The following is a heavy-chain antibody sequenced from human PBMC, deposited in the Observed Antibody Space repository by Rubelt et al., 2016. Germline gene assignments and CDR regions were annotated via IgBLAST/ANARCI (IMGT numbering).Heavy chain of an antibody. D-gene: IGHD1-7*01. Sequence: VTGEGLEWVSAISGSGGSTYYADSAKGRFTISRDNSKNTLYLQLTSLRAEDTAVYYCAKDRRGNWNYVGAFDNWGQGTLVTVSS. CDR2: ISGSGGST. J-gene: IGHJ4*02. CDR3: AKDRRGNWNYVGAFDN. V-gene: IGHV3-23*01.